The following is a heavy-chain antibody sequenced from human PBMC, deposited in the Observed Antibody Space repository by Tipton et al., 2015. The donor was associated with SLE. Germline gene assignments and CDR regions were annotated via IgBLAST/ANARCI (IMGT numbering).Heavy chain of an antibody. J-gene: IGHJ4*03. CDR1: GFTFSSYA. V-gene: IGHV3-30*04. CDR2: ISYDGSNK. D-gene: IGHD2-15*01. CDR3: AREVPRPASFFDY. Sequence: SLRLSCAASGFTFSSYAMHWVRQAPGKGLEWVAVISYDGSNKYYADSVKGRFTISRDNSKNTLYLQMNSLRSEDTAVYYCAREVPRPASFFDYWGHVRMVSVCS.